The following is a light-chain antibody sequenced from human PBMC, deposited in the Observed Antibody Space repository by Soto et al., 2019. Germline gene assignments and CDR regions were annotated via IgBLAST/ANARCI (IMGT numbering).Light chain of an antibody. CDR1: QGISSY. CDR2: DAP. V-gene: IGKV1-9*01. Sequence: DIQLTQSPSFLSASVGDRVTITCRASQGISSYLAWYQQRPGKAPKFLMYDAPTLQSGVPSRFSGSGSGTEFALTISSLQPEDFATYYCQQLKNYPLTFGGGTKVEI. J-gene: IGKJ4*01. CDR3: QQLKNYPLT.